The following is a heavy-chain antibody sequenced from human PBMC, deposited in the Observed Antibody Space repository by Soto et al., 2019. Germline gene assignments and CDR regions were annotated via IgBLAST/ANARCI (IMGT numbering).Heavy chain of an antibody. V-gene: IGHV4-34*01. D-gene: IGHD3-16*02. Sequence: SETLSLTCAVYGGSFSGYYWTWIRQPPGKGLEWIGEINHSGNTNYNPSLKGRVSISVDTSKSQFSLTLSSVTAAETAVYFCARETAYDYVWGSYRPAYYGMDVWGQGNTVTVSS. CDR3: ARETAYDYVWGSYRPAYYGMDV. J-gene: IGHJ6*02. CDR2: INHSGNT. CDR1: GGSFSGYY.